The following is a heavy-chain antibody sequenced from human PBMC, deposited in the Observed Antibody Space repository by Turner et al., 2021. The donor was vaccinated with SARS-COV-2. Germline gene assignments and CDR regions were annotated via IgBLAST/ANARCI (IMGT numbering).Heavy chain of an antibody. CDR1: GFTFSNYA. D-gene: IGHD6-19*01. V-gene: IGHV3-30-3*01. CDR2: ISSVGNNQ. J-gene: IGHJ4*02. Sequence: QVLLVESWGGVVQPGRSLRLSCAASGFTFSNYAMHWVRQAPGKGLEWVAVISSVGNNQHYADSVKGRFTVSRDDSKNSLYLQINSLRAEDTGVYYCARDRITVAGNLDHWGQGTLVTVSS. CDR3: ARDRITVAGNLDH.